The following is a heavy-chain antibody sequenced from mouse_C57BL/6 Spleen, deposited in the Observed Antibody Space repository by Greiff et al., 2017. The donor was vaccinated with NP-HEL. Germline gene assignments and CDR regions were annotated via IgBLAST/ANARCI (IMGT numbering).Heavy chain of an antibody. Sequence: VQLQQPGAELVKPGASVKLSCKASGYTFTSYWMQWVKQRPGQGLEWIGEIDPSDSYTNYNQKFKGKATLTVDTSSSTAYMQLSSLTSEDSAVYYCVRDYGSSFPFAYWGQGTLVTVSA. J-gene: IGHJ3*01. CDR3: VRDYGSSFPFAY. V-gene: IGHV1-50*01. CDR2: IDPSDSYT. CDR1: GYTFTSYW. D-gene: IGHD1-1*01.